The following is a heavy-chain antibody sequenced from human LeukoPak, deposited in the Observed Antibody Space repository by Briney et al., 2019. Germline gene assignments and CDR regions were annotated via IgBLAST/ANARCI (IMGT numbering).Heavy chain of an antibody. CDR3: ARGVVSGRFGDYHYYMDV. CDR2: VNDRGST. D-gene: IGHD3-16*01. CDR1: GGSFSGHY. Sequence: PSETLSLTCAVYGGSFSGHYWTWIRQPPGKGLQWIGEVNDRGSTNYNPSLKSRLTISEDKSKKQFSLRLPSVTAADTAVYYCARGVVSGRFGDYHYYMDVWGKGTTVTVSS. V-gene: IGHV4-34*01. J-gene: IGHJ6*03.